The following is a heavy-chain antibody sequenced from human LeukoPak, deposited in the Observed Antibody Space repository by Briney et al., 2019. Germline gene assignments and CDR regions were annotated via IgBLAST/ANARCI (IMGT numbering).Heavy chain of an antibody. CDR1: GGSISSGSYY. CDR2: VYYSGST. V-gene: IGHV4-61*01. J-gene: IGHJ4*02. Sequence: PSETLSLTCIVSGGSISSGSYYWSWIRQPPGKGLEWIGYVYYSGSTEYNPSLRSRVTISLEMSKHQFSLNLTSVTAADTAVYYCASNTGTVFDYWGQGALVTVSS. D-gene: IGHD7-27*01. CDR3: ASNTGTVFDY.